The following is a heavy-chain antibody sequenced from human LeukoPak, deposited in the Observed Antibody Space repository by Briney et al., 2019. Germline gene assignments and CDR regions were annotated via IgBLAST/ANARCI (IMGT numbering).Heavy chain of an antibody. CDR2: ICDTGNT. J-gene: IGHJ4*02. CDR3: AKAPVTTCRGAFCYPFDY. Sequence: PGGSPRLSCAASGFTLSSYAMSWVRQAPGKGLEWVSAICDTGNTYHADSVKGRFTISRDSSKHTLFLQMNRLRPEDAAVYYCAKAPVTTCRGAFCYPFDYWGLGTLVTVSS. V-gene: IGHV3-23*01. D-gene: IGHD2-15*01. CDR1: GFTLSSYA.